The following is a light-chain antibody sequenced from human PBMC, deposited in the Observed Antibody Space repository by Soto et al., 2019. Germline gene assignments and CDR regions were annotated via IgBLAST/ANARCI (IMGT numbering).Light chain of an antibody. Sequence: QSVLTQPPSVSGAPGQRVTISCTGSSSNIGAGYDVHWYQQLPGRAPKLPIHGNTNRPSGVPDRFSGSKSGTSASLAITGLQAEDEADYYCLSFDSSLSVVFGGGIKLPVL. CDR2: GNT. CDR1: SSNIGAGYD. J-gene: IGLJ2*01. V-gene: IGLV1-40*01. CDR3: LSFDSSLSVV.